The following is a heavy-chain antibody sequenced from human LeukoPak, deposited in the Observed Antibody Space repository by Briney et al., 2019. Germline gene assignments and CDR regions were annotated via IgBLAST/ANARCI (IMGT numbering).Heavy chain of an antibody. V-gene: IGHV3-30*14. D-gene: IGHD6-13*01. CDR2: MSFDGNRK. Sequence: PGKSLRLSCEASGFIFSTYAMHWVRQSPGKGLEWVALMSFDGNRKYYADSVKGRFTISRDNSKNTLYLQMNSLRAEDTAVYYCATQFGAAGTTQFYFDYWGQGTLVTVSS. CDR3: ATQFGAAGTTQFYFDY. J-gene: IGHJ4*02. CDR1: GFIFSTYA.